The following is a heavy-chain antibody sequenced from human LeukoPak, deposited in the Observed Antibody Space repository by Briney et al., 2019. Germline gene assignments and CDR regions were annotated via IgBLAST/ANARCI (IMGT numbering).Heavy chain of an antibody. V-gene: IGHV1-18*01. CDR2: ISAYNGNT. CDR3: ARVGIYCSSTSCYASDFDY. CDR1: GYTFTSYG. Sequence: ASVKVSCKASGYTFTSYGISWVRQAPGQGLERMGWISAYNGNTNYAQKLQGRVTMTTDTSTSTAYMELRSLRSDDTAVYYCARVGIYCSSTSCYASDFDYWGQGTLVTVSS. D-gene: IGHD2-2*01. J-gene: IGHJ4*02.